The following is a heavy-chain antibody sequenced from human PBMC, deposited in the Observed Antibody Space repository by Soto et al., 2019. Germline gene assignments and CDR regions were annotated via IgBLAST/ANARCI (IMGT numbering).Heavy chain of an antibody. D-gene: IGHD2-8*01. CDR1: GFTCGDYA. Sequence: GGYLGLSCTGSGFTCGDYAVRWVRQAQGKGLEWVGFIRSRSYGGTTEYAASLKGRFTISRDDSNSIADLQMNSLKTEDTAVYYCTRPYFPNGVCSAGLYYYGMAVWGQLTT. CDR3: TRPYFPNGVCSAGLYYYGMAV. J-gene: IGHJ6*02. V-gene: IGHV3-49*04. CDR2: IRSRSYGGTT.